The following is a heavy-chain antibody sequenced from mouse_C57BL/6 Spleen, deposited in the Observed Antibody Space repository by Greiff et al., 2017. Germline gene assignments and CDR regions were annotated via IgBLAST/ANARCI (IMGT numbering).Heavy chain of an antibody. V-gene: IGHV5-9-1*02. CDR1: GFTFSSYA. J-gene: IGHJ1*03. CDR3: TRVYGSSYSLDV. D-gene: IGHD1-1*01. CDR2: ISSGGDYI. Sequence: VQLKESGEGLVKPGGSLKLSCAASGFTFSSYAMSWVRQTPEKRLEWVAYISSGGDYIYYADTVKGRFTISRDNARNTLYLQMSSLKSEDTAMYYCTRVYGSSYSLDVWGTGTTVTVSS.